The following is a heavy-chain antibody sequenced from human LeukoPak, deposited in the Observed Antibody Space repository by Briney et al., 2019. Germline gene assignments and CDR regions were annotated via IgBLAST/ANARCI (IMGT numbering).Heavy chain of an antibody. CDR3: ASIPGYYGSGY. CDR1: GFTFSSYW. V-gene: IGHV3-7*01. CDR2: IKQDGSET. D-gene: IGHD3-10*01. Sequence: GGSLRLSCAVSGFTFSSYWMSWVRQAPGKGLEWVANIKQDGSETHYVDSVKGRFTISRDNAKNSLYLQMNSLRAEDTAVYYCASIPGYYGSGYWGQGTLVTVSS. J-gene: IGHJ4*02.